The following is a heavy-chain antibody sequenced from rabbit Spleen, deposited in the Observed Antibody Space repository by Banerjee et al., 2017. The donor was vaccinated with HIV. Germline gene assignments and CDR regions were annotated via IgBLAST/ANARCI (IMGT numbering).Heavy chain of an antibody. CDR3: ARGSAAMTMVITGFYFSL. Sequence: QQQLEESGGDLVKPEGSLTLTCTASAFSFNSNWVCWVRQAPGKELEWIACIYAPASGDTDYANWATGRFTISKTSSTTVTLQLTSLTAADTATYFCARGSAAMTMVITGFYFSLWGPGTLVTVS. D-gene: IGHD2-1*01. CDR1: AFSFNSNW. CDR2: IYAPASGDT. J-gene: IGHJ4*01. V-gene: IGHV1S45*01.